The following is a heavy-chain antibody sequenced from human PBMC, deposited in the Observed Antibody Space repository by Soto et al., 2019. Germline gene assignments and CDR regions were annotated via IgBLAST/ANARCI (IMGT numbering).Heavy chain of an antibody. V-gene: IGHV2-5*02. CDR3: AHLTMIRGVTYLDFFDS. D-gene: IGHD3-10*01. J-gene: IGHJ4*02. CDR2: IYWDDNK. CDR1: GFSLSTSKLG. Sequence: QITLKESGPTLVKPTQTLTLTCTFSGFSLSTSKLGVGWIRQPPGKALEWLTLIYWDDNKHYSPSLKSRLTNAEHSSQNHVVLTMTDMDPVDTATYYCAHLTMIRGVTYLDFFDSWGQGSLVTVSS.